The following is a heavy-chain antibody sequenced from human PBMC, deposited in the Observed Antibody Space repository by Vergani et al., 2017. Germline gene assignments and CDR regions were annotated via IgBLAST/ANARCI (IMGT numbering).Heavy chain of an antibody. CDR3: TTLSPNWAHW. J-gene: IGHJ4*02. Sequence: EVQLVESGGGLVKPGGSLRLSCAASGFSFSNAWMTWVRQGPGKGLEWVGRITSQIDGGTTDYDAPVKGRFTISRDDSTNKLYLHMNSRKTEDTAVYYCTTLSPNWAHWWGQGTLVNVAA. D-gene: IGHD7-27*01. CDR1: GFSFSNAW. V-gene: IGHV3-15*01. CDR2: ITSQIDGGTT.